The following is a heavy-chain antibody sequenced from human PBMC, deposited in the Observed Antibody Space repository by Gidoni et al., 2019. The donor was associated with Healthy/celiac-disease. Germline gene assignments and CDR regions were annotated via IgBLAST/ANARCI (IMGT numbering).Heavy chain of an antibody. CDR3: ARVLTTRRDGYSHFDY. Sequence: VQLQESGQGLVKPSETLSPTCTVSGGPTSSYYWSWIRQPPGKGLEWIGYIYYSGSTNYNPSLKSRVTIAVDTSKNQFSLKLSSVTAADTAVYYCARVLTTRRDGYSHFDYWGQGTLVTVSS. CDR2: IYYSGST. D-gene: IGHD5-18*01. V-gene: IGHV4-59*01. CDR1: GGPTSSYY. J-gene: IGHJ4*02.